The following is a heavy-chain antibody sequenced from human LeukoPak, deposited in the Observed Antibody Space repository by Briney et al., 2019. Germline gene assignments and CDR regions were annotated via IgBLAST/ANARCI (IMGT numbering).Heavy chain of an antibody. J-gene: IGHJ4*02. CDR3: AKDDAWLQYGN. V-gene: IGHV3-23*01. CDR2: ISPNGVIT. D-gene: IGHD5-24*01. Sequence: QSGGSLRLSCAASGFTFDDYAMHWVRQAPGKGLEWVSGISPNGVITYYADSVKGRFTISRDNSKGTVYLQMNSLRPEDTAVYYCAKDDAWLQYGNWGRGTLVTVSS. CDR1: GFTFDDYA.